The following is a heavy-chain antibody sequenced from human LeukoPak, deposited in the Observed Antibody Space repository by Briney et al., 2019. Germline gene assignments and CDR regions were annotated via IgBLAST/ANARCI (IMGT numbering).Heavy chain of an antibody. Sequence: PGRSLRLSCAASGFTFSSYGMHWVRQAPGKGLEWVAVIWYDGSNKYYADSVKGRFTISRDNSKNTLYLQMNSLRAEDTAVYYCARDRNGNYGRWGFDYWGQGTLVTVSS. CDR1: GFTFSSYG. CDR2: IWYDGSNK. D-gene: IGHD4-17*01. J-gene: IGHJ4*02. V-gene: IGHV3-33*01. CDR3: ARDRNGNYGRWGFDY.